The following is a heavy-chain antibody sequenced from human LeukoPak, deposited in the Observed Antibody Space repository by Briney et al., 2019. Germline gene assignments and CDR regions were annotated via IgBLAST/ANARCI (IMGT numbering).Heavy chain of an antibody. CDR2: ISYDGSNK. D-gene: IGHD6-19*01. CDR1: GFTFSSYA. Sequence: PGRSLRLSCAASGFTFSSYAMHWVRQAPGKGLEWVAVISYDGSNKYYADSVQGRFTISRDNSKNTLYLQMNSLRAEDTAVYYCAKEEQWLLLMSAFDYWGLGSLVTVSS. V-gene: IGHV3-30*04. J-gene: IGHJ4*02. CDR3: AKEEQWLLLMSAFDY.